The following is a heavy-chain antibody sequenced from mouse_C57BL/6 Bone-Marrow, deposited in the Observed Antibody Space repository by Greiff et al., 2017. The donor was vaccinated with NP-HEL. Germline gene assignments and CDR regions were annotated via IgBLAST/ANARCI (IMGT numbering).Heavy chain of an antibody. J-gene: IGHJ3*01. D-gene: IGHD3-2*02. V-gene: IGHV5-4*01. CDR3: ARWGGSSGFFAY. CDR1: GFTFSSYA. CDR2: ISDGGSYT. Sequence: EVQLVQSGAGLVKPGASLKLSCAASGFTFSSYAMSWVRQTPEKRLEWVATISDGGSYTYYPDNVKGRFTISRDNAKNNLYLQMSQLKSEDTAMYYCARWGGSSGFFAYWGRGTLVTVSA.